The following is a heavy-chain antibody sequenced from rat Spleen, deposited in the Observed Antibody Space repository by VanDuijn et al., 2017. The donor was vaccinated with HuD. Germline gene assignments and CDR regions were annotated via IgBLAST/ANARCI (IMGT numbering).Heavy chain of an antibody. CDR2: ITFDGTWT. D-gene: IGHD1-12*02. Sequence: EVQLVESGGGLVQPGRSLKLSCVGSGFTFRDYNMAWVRQAPKKGLEWVATITFDGTWTYYRDSVKGRFTVSRDNAKTTLYLQMDSRGSEDTATYYCARTYDGIYYPGGFDYWGQGVMVTVSS. CDR3: ARTYDGIYYPGGFDY. CDR1: GFTFRDYN. J-gene: IGHJ2*01. V-gene: IGHV5S10*01.